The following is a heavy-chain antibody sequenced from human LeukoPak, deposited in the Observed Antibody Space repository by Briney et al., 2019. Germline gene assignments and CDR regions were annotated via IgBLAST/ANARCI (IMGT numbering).Heavy chain of an antibody. J-gene: IGHJ1*01. V-gene: IGHV1-18*01. Sequence: GASVKVSCKASGYTFTSYGISWVRQAPGQGLEWMGWISAYNGNTNYAQKLQGRVTMTTDTSTSTAYMELRSLRSDDTAVYYCARDPTSYSSSWQEYFQHWGQGTLVTVSS. CDR3: ARDPTSYSSSWQEYFQH. D-gene: IGHD6-13*01. CDR2: ISAYNGNT. CDR1: GYTFTSYG.